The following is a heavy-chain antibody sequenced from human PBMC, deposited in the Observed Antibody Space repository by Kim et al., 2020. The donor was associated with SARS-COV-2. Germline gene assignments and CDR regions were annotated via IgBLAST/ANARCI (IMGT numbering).Heavy chain of an antibody. V-gene: IGHV3-48*02. CDR3: ARVGTSCYSGDY. Sequence: GGSLRLSCVASGFTFSIYSIHWVRQAPGKGLEWISSISSNSRTISYADSVKGRFTISRDNAKNSVSLQMNSLRDEDTAVYYCARVGTSCYSGDYWGQGTLVTVTS. D-gene: IGHD2-15*01. J-gene: IGHJ4*02. CDR2: ISSNSRTI. CDR1: GFTFSIYS.